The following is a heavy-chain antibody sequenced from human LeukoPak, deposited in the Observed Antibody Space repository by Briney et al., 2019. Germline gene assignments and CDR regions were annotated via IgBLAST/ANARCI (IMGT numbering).Heavy chain of an antibody. V-gene: IGHV3-7*01. Sequence: GGSLRLSCAASGFTFSSYSVNWVRQSPGKGLEWVANIKQDGSEKYYMDSVKGRFTISRDNAKNSLYLQMNSLRAEETAVYYCARVMGFGELSGYYYYMDVWGKGTTVTVSS. J-gene: IGHJ6*03. CDR1: GFTFSSYS. CDR2: IKQDGSEK. CDR3: ARVMGFGELSGYYYYMDV. D-gene: IGHD3-10*01.